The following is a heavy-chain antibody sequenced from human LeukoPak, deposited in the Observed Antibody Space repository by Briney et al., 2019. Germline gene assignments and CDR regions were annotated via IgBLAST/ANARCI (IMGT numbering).Heavy chain of an antibody. CDR1: GFSFSSYA. V-gene: IGHV3-23*01. CDR3: AKDRWGQQLVRNWFDP. D-gene: IGHD6-13*01. J-gene: IGHJ5*02. Sequence: GGSLRLSCAASGFSFSSYAMSWVRQAPGKGLEWVSAISGSGGSTHYADSVKGRFTISRDNSKNTLYLQMNSLRAEDTAVYYCAKDRWGQQLVRNWFDPWGQGTLVTVSS. CDR2: ISGSGGST.